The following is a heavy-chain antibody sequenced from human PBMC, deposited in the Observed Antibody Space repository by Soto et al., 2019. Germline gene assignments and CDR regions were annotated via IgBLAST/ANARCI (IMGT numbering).Heavy chain of an antibody. V-gene: IGHV4-4*07. J-gene: IGHJ1*01. Sequence: PSETLSLTCTVSGAYVSDFSWSWIRQPAGKGLEWIGRITVNGITQYTPSFRSRVTMSMDTSRNQFSLNLQSATAADTALYYCARESGENWTYEVHWGQGTLVTVSS. CDR1: GAYVSDFS. D-gene: IGHD1-7*01. CDR2: ITVNGIT. CDR3: ARESGENWTYEVH.